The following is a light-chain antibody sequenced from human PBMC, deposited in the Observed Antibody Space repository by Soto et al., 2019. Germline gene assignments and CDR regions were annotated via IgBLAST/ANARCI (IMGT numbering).Light chain of an antibody. CDR3: QQYGT. V-gene: IGKV1-5*01. Sequence: DIQMTQFPSTLSASVGDRVTITCRASQSISSWLAWYQQKPGKAPKLLIYDASSLESGVPSRFSGSGSGTEFTLTISSLQPDDFATYYCQQYGTFGQGTKLEIK. CDR1: QSISSW. J-gene: IGKJ2*01. CDR2: DAS.